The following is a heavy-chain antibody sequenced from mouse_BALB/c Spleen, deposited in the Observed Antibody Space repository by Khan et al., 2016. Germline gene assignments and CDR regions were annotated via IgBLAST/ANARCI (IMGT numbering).Heavy chain of an antibody. V-gene: IGHV4-1*02. CDR1: GFDFSRYW. CDR2: INPDSSTK. CDR3: ARLYDNGTSDY. J-gene: IGHJ2*01. Sequence: EVKLPESGGGLVQPGGSLKLSCAASGFDFSRYWMSWVRQAPGRGLEWIGEINPDSSTKNYTPSLKDKFIISRDNAQDTLYMQMSKVRSKDTALYYCARLYDNGTSDYWGQGTPLTVSS. D-gene: IGHD1-1*01.